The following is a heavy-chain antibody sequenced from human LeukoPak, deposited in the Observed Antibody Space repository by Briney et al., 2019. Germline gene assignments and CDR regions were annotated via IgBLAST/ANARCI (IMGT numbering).Heavy chain of an antibody. D-gene: IGHD1-14*01. J-gene: IGHJ4*02. V-gene: IGHV3-23*01. CDR3: TRDRSRAEDD. CDR2: ISGSGGST. Sequence: GGSLRLSCAASGFTFSFYAMSWVRQAPGKGLEWVSAISGSGGSTYHADSVKGRFTISRDNSKNTLYLQMNSLRGEDTAVYYCTRDRSRAEDDWGQGTLVTVSS. CDR1: GFTFSFYA.